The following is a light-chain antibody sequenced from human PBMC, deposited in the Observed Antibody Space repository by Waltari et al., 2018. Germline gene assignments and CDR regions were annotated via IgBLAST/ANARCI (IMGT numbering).Light chain of an antibody. CDR1: SSDVGSSYL. CDR2: EAT. CDR3: CSFAGRSTWV. V-gene: IGLV2-23*01. J-gene: IGLJ1*01. Sequence: QSALTQPPSVSGSPGQSLAVSCPGSSSDVGSSYLVSWYQQHPGKAPKLIIYEATKRPSGVSNRFSGSKSGNMASLTISGLQAEDEAEYYCCSFAGRSTWVFGTGTKVTVL.